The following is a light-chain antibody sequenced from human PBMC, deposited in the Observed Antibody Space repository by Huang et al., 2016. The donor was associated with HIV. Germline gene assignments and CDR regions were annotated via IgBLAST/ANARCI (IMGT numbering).Light chain of an antibody. CDR1: QSIGTN. Sequence: EMVMTQSPATLSVSPGERATLSCRASQSIGTNLAWYQQKPGQAPRLLIYGASTRATGIPVRCSGSGSGTEFTLTISSLQSEDFAVYYCQQYNNWRTFGPGTKVDIK. J-gene: IGKJ3*01. V-gene: IGKV3-15*01. CDR3: QQYNNWRT. CDR2: GAS.